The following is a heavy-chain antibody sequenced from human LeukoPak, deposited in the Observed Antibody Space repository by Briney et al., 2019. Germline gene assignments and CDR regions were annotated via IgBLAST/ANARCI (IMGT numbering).Heavy chain of an antibody. CDR1: GGSFSGYY. D-gene: IGHD3-22*01. CDR3: ARGFTYYYDSSGPYPHFDY. Sequence: SETLSLTCAVYGGSFSGYYWSWIRQPPGKGLEWIGEINHSGSTNYNPSLKSRVTISVDTSKNRFSLKLSSVTAADTAVYYCARGFTYYYDSSGPYPHFDYWGQGTLVTVSS. V-gene: IGHV4-34*01. CDR2: INHSGST. J-gene: IGHJ4*02.